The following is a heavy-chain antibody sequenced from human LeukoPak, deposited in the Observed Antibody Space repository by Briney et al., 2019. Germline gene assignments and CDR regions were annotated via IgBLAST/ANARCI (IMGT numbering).Heavy chain of an antibody. CDR1: GFTFSNAW. J-gene: IGHJ4*02. CDR2: IKSKTDGGTT. D-gene: IGHD2-15*01. V-gene: IGHV3-15*01. Sequence: GGSLRLSCAASGFTFSNAWMSWVRQAPGKGLEWVGRIKSKTDGGTTDYAAPVKGRFTISRDDSKNTLYLQMNSLKTEDTAVYYCTTDYTIAERFDYWGQGTLVTVSS. CDR3: TTDYTIAERFDY.